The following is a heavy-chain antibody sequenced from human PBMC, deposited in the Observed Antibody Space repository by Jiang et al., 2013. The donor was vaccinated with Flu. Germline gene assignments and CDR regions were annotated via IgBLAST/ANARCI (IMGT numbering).Heavy chain of an antibody. D-gene: IGHD1-14*01. CDR1: GFTFSKYW. Sequence: VQLVESGGDLVQPGGSLRLSCAASGFTFSKYWMSWVRQAPGKGLEWVANTNRVGDEIYYVDSVKGRFTVSRDSARNSVYLQMNSLRAEDTAVYYCVTDRDRTQSLWGQGTLVTVSS. CDR2: TNRVGDEI. J-gene: IGHJ4*02. CDR3: VTDRDRTQSL. V-gene: IGHV3-7*01.